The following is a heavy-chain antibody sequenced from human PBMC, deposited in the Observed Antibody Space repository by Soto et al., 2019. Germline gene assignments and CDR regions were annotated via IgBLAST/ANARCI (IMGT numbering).Heavy chain of an antibody. V-gene: IGHV1-46*01. J-gene: IGHJ4*02. Sequence: QVQLVQSGAELKQPGASVKLSCQASGYIFIHCFMHWVRQAPGQGLELMGGINPSSGTTTYAQKIPGIITLARGPPTSPIYIVPSSLGSGDPAPYFCARSLGETTSLFDYWGQGSLVTVSA. CDR3: ARSLGETTSLFDY. CDR1: GYIFIHCF. CDR2: INPSSGTT. D-gene: IGHD1-26*01.